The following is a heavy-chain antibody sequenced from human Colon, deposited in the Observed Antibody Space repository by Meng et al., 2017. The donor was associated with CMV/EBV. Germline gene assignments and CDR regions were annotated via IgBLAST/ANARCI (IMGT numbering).Heavy chain of an antibody. CDR1: WFPVSSKY. Sequence: VRLVEAGAGLVQPGGALRLSCAASWFPVSSKYMSWVRQAPGKGLEWVSVIYIDDSTYYADSVEGRFTISRDNSRNTVYLQMNSLRAEDTAVYYCARDSPHAWDWGQGTLVTVSS. D-gene: IGHD3-16*01. J-gene: IGHJ4*02. V-gene: IGHV3-53*01. CDR3: ARDSPHAWD. CDR2: IYIDDST.